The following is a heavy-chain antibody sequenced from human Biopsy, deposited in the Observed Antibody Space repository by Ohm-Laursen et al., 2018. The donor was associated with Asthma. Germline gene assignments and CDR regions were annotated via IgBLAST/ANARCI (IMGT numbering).Heavy chain of an antibody. V-gene: IGHV2-5*02. J-gene: IGHJ5*02. CDR2: IYWDDYN. CDR1: GFSLRTPGVG. CDR3: GLSQDSGFDDHSPSWFDP. D-gene: IGHD3-9*01. Sequence: PTQTLTLTCSFSGFSLRTPGVGVGWIRQSPGKALEWLALIYWDDYNLFRPSLKRRVTITKDPSKNQVVLTMTKMDPVDSSTYYCGLSQDSGFDDHSPSWFDPWGQGTLVTVSS.